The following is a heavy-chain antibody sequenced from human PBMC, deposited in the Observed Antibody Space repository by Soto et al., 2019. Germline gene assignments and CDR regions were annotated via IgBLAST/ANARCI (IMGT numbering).Heavy chain of an antibody. CDR2: INPSGGST. D-gene: IGHD6-19*01. V-gene: IGHV1-46*01. J-gene: IGHJ4*02. Sequence: GASVKVSCKASGYTFTSYYMHWVRQAPGQGLEWMGIINPSGGSTSYAQKFQGRVTMTRDTSTSTVYMELSSLRSEDTAVYYCAGDLDMIQTGIAVALDYWGQGTLVTVSS. CDR3: AGDLDMIQTGIAVALDY. CDR1: GYTFTSYY.